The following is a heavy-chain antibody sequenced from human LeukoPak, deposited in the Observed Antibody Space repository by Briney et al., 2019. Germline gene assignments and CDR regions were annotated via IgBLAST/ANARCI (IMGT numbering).Heavy chain of an antibody. CDR3: ARTYYDILTGYYYYFDY. CDR1: GFTFSSYS. J-gene: IGHJ4*02. V-gene: IGHV3-21*01. Sequence: GGSLRLSCAASGFTFSSYSMNWVRQAPGKGLEWVSSISSSSYIYYADSVKGRFTISRDNAKNSLYLQMNSLRAEDTAVYYYARTYYDILTGYYYYFDYWGQGTLVTVSS. CDR2: ISSSSYI. D-gene: IGHD3-9*01.